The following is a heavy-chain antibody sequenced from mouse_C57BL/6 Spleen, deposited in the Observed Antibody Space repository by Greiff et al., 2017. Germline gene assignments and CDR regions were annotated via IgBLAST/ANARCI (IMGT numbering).Heavy chain of an antibody. D-gene: IGHD1-1*01. CDR2: IYPGDGDT. CDR3: ARSDPPITTVVAKGFAY. J-gene: IGHJ3*01. CDR1: GYAFSSSW. Sequence: QVQLQQSGPELVKPGASVKISCKASGYAFSSSWMNWVKQRPGKGLEWIGRIYPGDGDTKYNGKFKGKATLTADKSSSTAYMELSSLTSEDSAVYFCARSDPPITTVVAKGFAYWGQGTLVTVSA. V-gene: IGHV1-82*01.